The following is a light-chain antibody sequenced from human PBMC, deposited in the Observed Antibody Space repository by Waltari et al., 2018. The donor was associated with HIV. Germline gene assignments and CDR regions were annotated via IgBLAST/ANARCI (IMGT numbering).Light chain of an antibody. CDR3: QSYDTSLSGSV. CDR1: SPNIGARARVD. V-gene: IGLV1-40*01. J-gene: IGLJ3*02. Sequence: QSVLTQPPSVAGAPGQRLTLPRTGSSPNIGARARVDLHLYQQLPGTAPKLLIYGNNNRPSGVPDRFSGSKSGASASLAITGLQAEDEADYYCQSYDTSLSGSVFGGGTKLTVL. CDR2: GNN.